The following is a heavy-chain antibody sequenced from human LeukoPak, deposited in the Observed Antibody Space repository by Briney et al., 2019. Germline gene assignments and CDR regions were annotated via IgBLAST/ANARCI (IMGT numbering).Heavy chain of an antibody. Sequence: GGSLRLSCAASGFTFSKYWMLWVRQAPGKGLESVSRINTVGTVTTYADSVKGRFTGSRDNADNTMFLQMNSVRDEDTAVYYCATKQWLAPPPDAWGEGTPVTVSS. CDR3: ATKQWLAPPPDA. V-gene: IGHV3-74*01. CDR1: GFTFSKYW. J-gene: IGHJ6*04. CDR2: INTVGTVT. D-gene: IGHD6-19*01.